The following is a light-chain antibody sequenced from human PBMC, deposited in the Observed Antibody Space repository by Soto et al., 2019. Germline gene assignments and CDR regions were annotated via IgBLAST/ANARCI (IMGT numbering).Light chain of an antibody. CDR1: QSISSW. CDR3: QQYDSYHGT. J-gene: IGKJ4*01. CDR2: MAS. V-gene: IGKV1-5*03. Sequence: DIQMTQSPSTLSASVGDRVTITCRASQSISSWLAWYQRKPGKASNLLIYMASSLESGVPSRFSCSGAGTEFTRSVSSLQPDDLATYYCQQYDSYHGTCGGGTKVEIK.